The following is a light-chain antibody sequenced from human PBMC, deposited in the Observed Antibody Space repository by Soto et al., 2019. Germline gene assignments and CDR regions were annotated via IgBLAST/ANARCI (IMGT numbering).Light chain of an antibody. Sequence: EIVLTQSPGTLSLFPGERATLSCRATERVSSNFLAWYQQNVGQPPRLLIYRAVTRATGVPDRFSGSGSETELILNISRLEPEDSAVYYCHQYGGSPFTFGQGTVLEIK. J-gene: IGKJ2*01. CDR2: RAV. CDR3: HQYGGSPFT. V-gene: IGKV3-20*01. CDR1: ERVSSNF.